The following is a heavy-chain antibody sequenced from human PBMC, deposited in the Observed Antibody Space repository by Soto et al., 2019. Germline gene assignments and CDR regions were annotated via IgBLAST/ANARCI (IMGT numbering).Heavy chain of an antibody. CDR2: ISSSSSYI. D-gene: IGHD2-2*01. J-gene: IGHJ4*02. V-gene: IGHV3-21*06. CDR3: GRDLEGCSSTSCYGGDDY. CDR1: GFTVSSYS. Sequence: EVQLVESGGGLVKPGGSLRLSCAASGFTVSSYSMNWVRQAPGKGLEWVSSISSSSSYISYADSVKGRFTIPRDNAKNSPYLQINRLRGDDTAVYYCGRDLEGCSSTSCYGGDDYWGQGTLVTVSS.